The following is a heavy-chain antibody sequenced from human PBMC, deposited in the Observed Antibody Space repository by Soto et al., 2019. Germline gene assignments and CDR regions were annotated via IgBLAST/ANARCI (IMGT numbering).Heavy chain of an antibody. CDR3: ARDKRPTLYYNGMDV. V-gene: IGHV1-18*04. CDR1: GYTFTTYG. J-gene: IGHJ6*02. Sequence: QVQLVQSGAEVKKPGASVKVTCKASGYTFTTYGVNWVRQAPGQGLEWMGWISPYNDNTYYARKLQGRVTLTTDTSASTAYMELRSLTPDDTAVYYCARDKRPTLYYNGMDVWGQGTTVTVSS. CDR2: ISPYNDNT.